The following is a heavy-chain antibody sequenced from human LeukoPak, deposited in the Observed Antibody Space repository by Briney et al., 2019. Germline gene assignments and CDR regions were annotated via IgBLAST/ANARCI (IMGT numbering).Heavy chain of an antibody. CDR2: IYSGGST. D-gene: IGHD6-13*01. V-gene: IGHV3-66*01. J-gene: IGHJ6*02. Sequence: GGSLRLSCAASGFTVSSNYMSWVRQAPGKGLEWVSVIYSGGSTYYADSVKGRFTIPRDNSKSTLYLQMNSLRAEDTAVYYCARTVISSWKDGGMDVWGQGTTVTVSS. CDR3: ARTVISSWKDGGMDV. CDR1: GFTVSSNY.